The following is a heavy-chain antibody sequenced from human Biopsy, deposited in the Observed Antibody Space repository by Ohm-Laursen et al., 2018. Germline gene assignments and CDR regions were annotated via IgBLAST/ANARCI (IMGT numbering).Heavy chain of an antibody. V-gene: IGHV3-9*01. CDR2: ISWDGGSE. Sequence: SLRLSCAASGFTFADHVMHWVRQAPGKGLEWVSGISWDGGSEGYADSVKGRFTISRDNAKNSLFLQMNSLTTEDTALYYCVRGYSSSWSGYLDHWGQGTLVTVSS. J-gene: IGHJ4*02. D-gene: IGHD3-3*01. CDR1: GFTFADHV. CDR3: VRGYSSSWSGYLDH.